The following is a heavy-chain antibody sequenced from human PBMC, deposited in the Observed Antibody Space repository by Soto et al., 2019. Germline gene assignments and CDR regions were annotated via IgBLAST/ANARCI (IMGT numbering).Heavy chain of an antibody. CDR2: IYHSGST. V-gene: IGHV4-4*02. CDR1: GGSISSSNW. CDR3: ARVPRLSGSYYYYYGMDI. J-gene: IGHJ6*02. Sequence: SETLSLTCAVSGGSISSSNWWSWVRQPPGKGLEWIGEIYHSGSTNYNPSLKSRVTISVDKSKNQFSLKLSSVTAADTAVYYCARVPRLSGSYYYYYGMDIWGQGTTVTVSS. D-gene: IGHD3-10*01.